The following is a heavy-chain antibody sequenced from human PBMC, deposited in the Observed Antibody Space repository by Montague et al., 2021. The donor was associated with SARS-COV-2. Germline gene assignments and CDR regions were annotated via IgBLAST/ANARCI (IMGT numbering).Heavy chain of an antibody. J-gene: IGHJ4*02. D-gene: IGHD3-16*01. CDR1: GGSFSRYF. Sequence: SETLSLTCDVYGGSFSRYFWRWIRQPTGRGPELIGHISPTGSTRYNPSLDSRVTISLDTSKSRLSLELTSVTVADTSIYFCVGAPNEYYFDYWGQGTPVSVSS. CDR3: VGAPNEYYFDY. CDR2: ISPTGST. V-gene: IGHV4-34*01.